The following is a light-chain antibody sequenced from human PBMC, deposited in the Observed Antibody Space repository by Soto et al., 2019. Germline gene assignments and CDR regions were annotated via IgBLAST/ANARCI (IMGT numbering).Light chain of an antibody. CDR1: HTISSSY. Sequence: EIVLTQSPVTLSLSPGERSTLSCSASHTISSSYLAWYQHKPGQAPRLLIYLTSNRAAGIPARFSGSGSRTDFTLTISSLEPEDFAVYYCQQRSNWPFTFGPGTKVDIK. V-gene: IGKV3D-20*02. CDR2: LTS. J-gene: IGKJ3*01. CDR3: QQRSNWPFT.